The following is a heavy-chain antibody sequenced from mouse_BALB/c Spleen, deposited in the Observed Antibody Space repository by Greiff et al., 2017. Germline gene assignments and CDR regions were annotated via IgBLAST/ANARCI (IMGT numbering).Heavy chain of an antibody. Sequence: QVQLQQSGAELVRPGVSVKISCKGSGYTFTDYAMHWVKQSHAKSLEWIGVISTYYGDASYNQKFKGKATMTVDKSSSTAYMELARLTSEDSAIYYCARDGYGNYGFAYWGQGTLVTVSA. J-gene: IGHJ3*01. CDR2: ISTYYGDA. V-gene: IGHV1S137*01. CDR1: GYTFTDYA. CDR3: ARDGYGNYGFAY. D-gene: IGHD2-10*02.